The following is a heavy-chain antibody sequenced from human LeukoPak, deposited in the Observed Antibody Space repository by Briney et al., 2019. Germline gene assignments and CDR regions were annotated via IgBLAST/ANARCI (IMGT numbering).Heavy chain of an antibody. V-gene: IGHV1-18*01. Sequence: ASVKVSCKASGYTFTNNGISWVRQAPGQGLEWMGWISAYNGNTNYAQKLQGRVTMTTDTSTSTAYMELRSLRSDDTAVYYCARDYYDSSGYAEYFQHWGQGTLVTVSS. CDR3: ARDYYDSSGYAEYFQH. CDR2: ISAYNGNT. CDR1: GYTFTNNG. D-gene: IGHD3-22*01. J-gene: IGHJ1*01.